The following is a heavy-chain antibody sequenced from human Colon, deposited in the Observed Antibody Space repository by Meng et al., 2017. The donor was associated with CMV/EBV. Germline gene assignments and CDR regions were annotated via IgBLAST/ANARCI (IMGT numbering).Heavy chain of an antibody. Sequence: ASVKVSCKASGYTFTGYYMHWVRQAPGQGLEWMGWMNPNSGNTGYAQKFQGRVTMTRNTSISTAYMELSSLRSDDTAVYYCARVTWVGLFIISYFDYWGQGTLVTVSS. CDR2: MNPNSGNT. CDR1: GYTFTGYY. J-gene: IGHJ4*02. D-gene: IGHD3-10*01. CDR3: ARVTWVGLFIISYFDY. V-gene: IGHV1-8*02.